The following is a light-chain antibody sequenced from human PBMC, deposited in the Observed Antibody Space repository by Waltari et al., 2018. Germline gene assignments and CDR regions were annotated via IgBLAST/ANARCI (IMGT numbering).Light chain of an antibody. Sequence: IQMTQSPSSLSASVGDRVTITCRARQGISTYLAWYQQKPGKVPKLLIYAASTLQSGVPSPFSGSGSGTDVNLTISCLQPEDAATDYGQKYNSAPPLTFGGGTKVEIK. J-gene: IGKJ4*02. V-gene: IGKV1-27*01. CDR3: QKYNSAPPLT. CDR1: QGISTY. CDR2: AAS.